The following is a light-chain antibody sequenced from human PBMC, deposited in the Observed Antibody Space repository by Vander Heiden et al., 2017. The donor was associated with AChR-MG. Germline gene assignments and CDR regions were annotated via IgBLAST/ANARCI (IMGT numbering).Light chain of an antibody. CDR2: RAS. J-gene: IGKJ4*01. CDR1: QSVTSDY. V-gene: IGKV3-20*01. CDR3: HQYGTSQLT. Sequence: EIVLTLSPGTLSLSPGERATLSCRASQSVTSDYLAWYQQRPGQAPTLLIYRASTRATGIPDRFSGSGSGTDFTLTISRLEPEDFAVYFCHQYGTSQLTFGGGTKVEI.